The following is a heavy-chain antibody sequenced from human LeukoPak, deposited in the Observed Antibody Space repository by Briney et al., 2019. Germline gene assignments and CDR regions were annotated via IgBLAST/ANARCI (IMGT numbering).Heavy chain of an antibody. CDR3: ARRRYSSSWYRGTGFDP. D-gene: IGHD6-13*01. J-gene: IGHJ5*02. CDR2: INHSGST. V-gene: IGHV4-34*01. Sequence: SETLSLTCAVYGGSFSGYYWSWIRQPPGKGLEWIGEINHSGSTNYNPSLKSRVTISVDTSKNQFSLKLSSVTAADTAVYYCARRRYSSSWYRGTGFDPWGQGTLVTVSS. CDR1: GGSFSGYY.